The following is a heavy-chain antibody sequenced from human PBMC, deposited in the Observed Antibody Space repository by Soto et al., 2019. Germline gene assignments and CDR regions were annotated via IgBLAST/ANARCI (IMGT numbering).Heavy chain of an antibody. CDR2: MAPFSGNT. CDR3: ARGLSTGGTCYGLTFDL. J-gene: IGHJ3*01. D-gene: IGHD2-15*01. V-gene: IGHV1-8*01. CDR1: GYTFTSFD. Sequence: QVQLVQSGAEMKKPGASVKVACKASGYTFTSFDISWLRQATGQGLEWMGWMAPFSGNTGSAQKFQRRISLPRNTSINTAYMELTGLTSDATAMYYCARGLSTGGTCYGLTFDLWGQGTVVTVSS.